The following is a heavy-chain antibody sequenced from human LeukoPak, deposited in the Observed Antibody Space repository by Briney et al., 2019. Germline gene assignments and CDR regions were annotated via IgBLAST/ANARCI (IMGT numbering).Heavy chain of an antibody. Sequence: AGGSLRLSCATSGLTFNSYAMTWVRQAPGKGLQWVSSIKSGGHTYYADSVKGRFTVSRDNSKNTMYLQMNSLTAGDTAVYYCAKDPNGDYVGAFDTWGQGTMVTVSS. CDR2: IKSGGHT. CDR3: AKDPNGDYVGAFDT. CDR1: GLTFNSYA. D-gene: IGHD3-16*01. J-gene: IGHJ3*02. V-gene: IGHV3-23*01.